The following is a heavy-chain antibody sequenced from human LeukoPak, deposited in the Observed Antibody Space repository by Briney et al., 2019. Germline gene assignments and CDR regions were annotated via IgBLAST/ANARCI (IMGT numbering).Heavy chain of an antibody. CDR3: AKALYDSSGYDSPPPPY. Sequence: GGSLRLSCAASGFTFSSYGMHWVRQAPGKGLEWVAVISYDGSNKYYADSVKGRFTISRDNSKNTLYLQMNSLRAEDTAVYYCAKALYDSSGYDSPPPPYWGQGTLVTVSS. CDR1: GFTFSSYG. J-gene: IGHJ4*02. D-gene: IGHD3-22*01. CDR2: ISYDGSNK. V-gene: IGHV3-30*18.